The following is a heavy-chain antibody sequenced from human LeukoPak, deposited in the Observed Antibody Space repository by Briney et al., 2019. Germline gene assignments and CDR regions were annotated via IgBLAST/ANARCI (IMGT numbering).Heavy chain of an antibody. D-gene: IGHD1-1*01. CDR1: GFSVSTYW. Sequence: GESLKISCKASGFSVSTYWIGWVRHMPRKGMDWMAVIYVGESDTRYSPSFQGQVNISVDKSSDTAYLKWGSLKAADTAIYYCARTSMLGTLDFQLWRQGTLVTVSS. CDR3: ARTSMLGTLDFQL. CDR2: IYVGESDT. J-gene: IGHJ1*01. V-gene: IGHV5-51*01.